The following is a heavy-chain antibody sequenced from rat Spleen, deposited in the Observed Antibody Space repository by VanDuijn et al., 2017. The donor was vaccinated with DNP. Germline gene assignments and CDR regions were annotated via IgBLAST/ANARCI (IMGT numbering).Heavy chain of an antibody. Sequence: VQLQESGPGLVKPSQSLSLTCSVTGYSITSIYWGWIRKFPGNKMEWIGHISYSGSTSYNPSLKSRISITRDTSKNQFFLQLNSVTNEDTAIYYCAWRYYDGTSYAMDAWGQGTSVTVSS. CDR3: AWRYYDGTSYAMDA. D-gene: IGHD1-12*02. CDR1: GYSITSIY. V-gene: IGHV3-1*01. J-gene: IGHJ4*01. CDR2: ISYSGST.